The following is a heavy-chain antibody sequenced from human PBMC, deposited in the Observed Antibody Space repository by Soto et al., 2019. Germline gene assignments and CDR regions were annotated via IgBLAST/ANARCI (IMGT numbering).Heavy chain of an antibody. D-gene: IGHD3-3*01. CDR3: ARVGRFLEWLLSIDYYYYYMDV. Sequence: QVQLVESGGGLVKPGGSLRLSCAASGFTFSDYYMSWIRQAPGKGLEWVSYISSSGSTIYYADSVKGRFTISRDNAKNSLYLQMNSLRAEDTAVYYCARVGRFLEWLLSIDYYYYYMDVWGKGTTVTVSS. CDR2: ISSSGSTI. CDR1: GFTFSDYY. V-gene: IGHV3-11*01. J-gene: IGHJ6*03.